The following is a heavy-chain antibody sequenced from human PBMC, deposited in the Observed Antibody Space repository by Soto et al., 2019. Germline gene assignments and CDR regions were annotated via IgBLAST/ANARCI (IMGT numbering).Heavy chain of an antibody. CDR2: TDAGTI. CDR3: TTVLYPIDY. CDR1: GFTFRNAW. V-gene: IGHV3-15*01. D-gene: IGHD3-16*01. J-gene: IGHJ4*02. Sequence: PGGSLRLSCAASGFTFRNAWMSGVRQGPGKGLEWVGQTDAGTIDYAAPVKGRFTISRDDSKNTLYLQMNSLKTEDTAVYYCTTVLYPIDYWGRGTLVTVSS.